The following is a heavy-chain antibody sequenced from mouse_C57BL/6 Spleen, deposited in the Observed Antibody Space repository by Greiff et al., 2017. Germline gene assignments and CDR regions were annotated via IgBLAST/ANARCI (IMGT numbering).Heavy chain of an antibody. Sequence: QVQLKQPGAELVRPGSSVKLSCKASGYTFTSYWMHWVKQRPIQGLEWIGNIDPSDSETHYNQKFKDKATLTVDKSSSTAYMQLSSLTSEDSAVYYCARGQDYTTVVATYPYWYFDVWGTGTTVTVSS. CDR1: GYTFTSYW. V-gene: IGHV1-52*01. CDR2: IDPSDSET. D-gene: IGHD1-1*01. CDR3: ARGQDYTTVVATYPYWYFDV. J-gene: IGHJ1*03.